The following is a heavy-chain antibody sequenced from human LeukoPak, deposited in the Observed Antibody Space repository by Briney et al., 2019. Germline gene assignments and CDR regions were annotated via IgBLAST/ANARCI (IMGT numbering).Heavy chain of an antibody. CDR1: GFTVSSNY. V-gene: IGHV3-66*04. D-gene: IGHD6-6*01. CDR3: ARPVIPYSSSSGWFDP. CDR2: IYSGGST. Sequence: GGSLRLSCAASGFTVSSNYMSWVRQAPGKGLEWVSVIYSGGSTYYADSVKGRFTISRDNSKNTLYLQMNSLRAEDTAVYYCARPVIPYSSSSGWFDPWGQGTLVTVSS. J-gene: IGHJ5*02.